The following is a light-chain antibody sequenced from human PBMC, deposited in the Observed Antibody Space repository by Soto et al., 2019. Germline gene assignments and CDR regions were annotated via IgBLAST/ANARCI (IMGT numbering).Light chain of an antibody. J-gene: IGKJ3*01. V-gene: IGKV1-33*01. CDR2: DAS. Sequence: DIPMTQFPSSLSASVGDRVTITCQASQDISNSLNWYQQKPGKAPKLLIYDASNLETGVPSRFTGSGSGTDFTFTITGLQPEDIATYYCQQYDNRLFTFGPGTKVDVK. CDR3: QQYDNRLFT. CDR1: QDISNS.